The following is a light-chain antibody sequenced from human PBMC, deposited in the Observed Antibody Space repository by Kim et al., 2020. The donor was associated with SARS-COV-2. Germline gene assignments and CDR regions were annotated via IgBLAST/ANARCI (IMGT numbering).Light chain of an antibody. Sequence: DIVMTQSPDSLAVSLGERATINCKSSQSVLYSSNNKNYLAWYQQKPGQPPKLLIYWASTRESGVPDRFSGSGSGTDFTLTISSLQAEDVAVYYCQQHYSTPLTFGGGTKLEI. CDR3: QQHYSTPLT. CDR1: QSVLYSSNNKNY. V-gene: IGKV4-1*01. CDR2: WAS. J-gene: IGKJ4*01.